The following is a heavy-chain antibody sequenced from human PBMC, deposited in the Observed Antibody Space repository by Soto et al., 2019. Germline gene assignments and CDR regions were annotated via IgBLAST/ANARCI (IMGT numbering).Heavy chain of an antibody. J-gene: IGHJ4*02. CDR3: ARHPVTYYDSSGYYYVY. CDR1: GYSFTSYW. CDR2: IDPSDSYT. D-gene: IGHD3-22*01. V-gene: IGHV5-10-1*01. Sequence: GESLKISCKGSGYSFTSYWISWVRQMPGKGLEWMGRIDPSDSYTNYSPSFQGHVTISADKSISTAYLQWSSLKASDTAMYYCARHPVTYYDSSGYYYVYWGQGTLVTVSS.